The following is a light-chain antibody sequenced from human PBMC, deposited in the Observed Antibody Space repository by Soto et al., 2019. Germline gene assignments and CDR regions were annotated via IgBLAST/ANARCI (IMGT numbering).Light chain of an antibody. CDR2: AES. J-gene: IGKJ4*01. Sequence: DLQMTQSPSSVSSSLGDSVTITCRASQGISSWLAWYQQKPGKAPKLLIYAESSLQSGVPSRFSGSGSGTDLTLTISRLQPEDFATYYCQQANSFPFTFGGGTKVDIK. CDR3: QQANSFPFT. CDR1: QGISSW. V-gene: IGKV1-12*01.